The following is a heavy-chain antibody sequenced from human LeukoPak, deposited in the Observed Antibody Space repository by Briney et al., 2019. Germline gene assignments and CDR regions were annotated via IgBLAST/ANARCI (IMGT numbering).Heavy chain of an antibody. CDR1: GGSISGYY. CDR3: ARRFVGYDSSWGASDI. D-gene: IGHD6-13*01. Sequence: SETLSLTCTVSGGSISGYYWSWIRQPPGKGLEWIGYIYYSGSTNYNPSLKSRVTISVDTSKNRFSLKLSSVTAADTAVYYCARRFVGYDSSWGASDIWGQGTMVTVSS. J-gene: IGHJ3*02. V-gene: IGHV4-59*08. CDR2: IYYSGST.